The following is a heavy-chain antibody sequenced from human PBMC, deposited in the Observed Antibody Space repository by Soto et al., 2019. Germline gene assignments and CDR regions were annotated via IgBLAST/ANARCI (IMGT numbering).Heavy chain of an antibody. CDR3: AREVRWGSWFDP. CDR1: GGTFSSYA. CDR2: IIPIFGTA. V-gene: IGHV1-69*12. J-gene: IGHJ5*02. D-gene: IGHD3-16*01. Sequence: QVQLVQSGAEVQNPGSSVKVSCKASGGTFSSYAISWVRQAPGQGLEWMGGIIPIFGTANYAHKFQGRVTITADESTSTAYMELRSLRSEDTALYYCAREVRWGSWFDPWGQGTLVTGSS.